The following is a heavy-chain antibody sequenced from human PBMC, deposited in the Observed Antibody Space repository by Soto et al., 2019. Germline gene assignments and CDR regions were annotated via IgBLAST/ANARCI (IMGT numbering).Heavy chain of an antibody. CDR2: INHSGST. V-gene: IGHV4-34*01. Sequence: QVQLQQWGAGLLKPSETLSLTCAVYGGSFSGYYWSWIRQPPGKGLEWIGEINHSGSTNYNPSLKRRVTISVDTSKNQFSLKLSSVTAADTAVYYCARGVGYCSSTSCSRYYYYGMDVWGQGTTVTVSS. CDR1: GGSFSGYY. CDR3: ARGVGYCSSTSCSRYYYYGMDV. D-gene: IGHD2-2*01. J-gene: IGHJ6*02.